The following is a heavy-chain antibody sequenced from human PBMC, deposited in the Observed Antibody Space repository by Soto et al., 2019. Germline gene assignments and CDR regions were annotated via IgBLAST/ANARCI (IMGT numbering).Heavy chain of an antibody. D-gene: IGHD2-15*01. CDR1: GFTFSSYG. J-gene: IGHJ3*02. CDR2: ISYDGSNK. CDR3: ATKGGMGVSAFDI. Sequence: QVQLVESGGGVVQPGRSLRLSCAASGFTFSSYGMHWVRQAPGKGLEWVAVISYDGSNKYYADSVKGRFTISTDNSKKTLYLQMTSLRAEDTAVYYCATKGGMGVSAFDIWGQGTMVTVSS. V-gene: IGHV3-30*03.